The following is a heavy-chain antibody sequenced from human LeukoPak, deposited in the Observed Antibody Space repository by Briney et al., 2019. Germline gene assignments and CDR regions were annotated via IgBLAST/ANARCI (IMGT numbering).Heavy chain of an antibody. CDR2: ISGGGGSS. Sequence: GGSLRLSCAASGFTFTSYAMSWVRQAPGKGLEWVSAISGGGGSSYYADSVKGRVTISRDNSKSTLYLQMNSLRAEDTAVYYCAKEGVRDSFDYWGQGTLVTVSS. CDR1: GFTFTSYA. J-gene: IGHJ4*02. D-gene: IGHD3-22*01. CDR3: AKEGVRDSFDY. V-gene: IGHV3-23*01.